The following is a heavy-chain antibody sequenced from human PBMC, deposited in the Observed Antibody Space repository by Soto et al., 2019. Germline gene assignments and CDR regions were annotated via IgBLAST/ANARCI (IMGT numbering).Heavy chain of an antibody. Sequence: EVQVVESGGGLVQPGGSLRLSCAASGFSVSRNYMSWVRQAPGKGLEWVSVIFGGGSTLYADSVKGRFTIFRDNSKNTLYLQMNRLRVEDTGVYYCVRDDGASPYDYWGQGALVTVSS. D-gene: IGHD3-16*01. CDR2: IFGGGST. V-gene: IGHV3-66*01. CDR1: GFSVSRNY. J-gene: IGHJ4*02. CDR3: VRDDGASPYDY.